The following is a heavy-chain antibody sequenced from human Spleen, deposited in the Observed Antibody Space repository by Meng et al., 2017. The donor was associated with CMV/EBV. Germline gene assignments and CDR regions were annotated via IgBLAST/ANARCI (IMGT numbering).Heavy chain of an antibody. V-gene: IGHV3-23*03. CDR1: GFTFSSDA. CDR3: ARDSTTTRDFDY. Sequence: GGSLRLSCAASGFTFSSDAMTWVRQAPGKGLEWVSIIYGGGSATYYAESVKGRFHISTDNSKNTLYLQMNSLRVGDTAVYYCARDSTTTRDFDYWGQGTLVTVSS. D-gene: IGHD2/OR15-2a*01. CDR2: IYGGGSAT. J-gene: IGHJ4*02.